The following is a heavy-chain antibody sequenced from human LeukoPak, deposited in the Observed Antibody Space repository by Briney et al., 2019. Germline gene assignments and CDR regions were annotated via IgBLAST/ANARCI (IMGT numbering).Heavy chain of an antibody. CDR2: INHSGST. Sequence: SETLSLTCAVYGGSFSGYYWSWIRQPPGKGLEWIGEINHSGSTNYNPSLKSRVTISVDTSKNQFSLKLSSGTAADTAVYYCARSDGYGLVGIWGQGTMVTVSS. CDR1: GGSFSGYY. V-gene: IGHV4-34*01. D-gene: IGHD3-10*01. CDR3: ARSDGYGLVGI. J-gene: IGHJ3*02.